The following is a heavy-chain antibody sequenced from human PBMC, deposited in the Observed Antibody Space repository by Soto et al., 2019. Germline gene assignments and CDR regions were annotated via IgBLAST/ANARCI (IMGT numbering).Heavy chain of an antibody. Sequence: PSETLSLTCTVYGGSVSSDTYFWSWIRQPPGKGLEWIGYIYYSGSTNYNPSLKSRVTISLDTSKNQFSLKLNSATAADTAVYYCAGALQGSYGDYVRYYYYSGMDVWGQGTTVTVAS. D-gene: IGHD4-17*01. J-gene: IGHJ6*02. CDR1: GGSVSSDTYF. CDR2: IYYSGST. V-gene: IGHV4-61*01. CDR3: AGALQGSYGDYVRYYYYSGMDV.